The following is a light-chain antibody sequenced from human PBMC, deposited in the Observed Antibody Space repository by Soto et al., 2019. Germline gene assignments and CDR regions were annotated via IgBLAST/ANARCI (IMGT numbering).Light chain of an antibody. CDR2: DAS. CDR1: QSVSSY. CDR3: QHRFNWPRFT. Sequence: EIVLTQSPATLSLSPGERATLSCRASQSVSSYLAWYQQKPGQAPRLLISDASNRATGIAARFSGGGSGTDFTLTISSLEPEDVAVYYCQHRFNWPRFTFGQGTKLEI. J-gene: IGKJ2*01. V-gene: IGKV3-11*01.